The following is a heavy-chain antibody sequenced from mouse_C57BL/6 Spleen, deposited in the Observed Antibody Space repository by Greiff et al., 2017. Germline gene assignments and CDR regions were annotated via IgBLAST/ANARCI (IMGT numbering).Heavy chain of an antibody. CDR2: ISSGSSTI. V-gene: IGHV5-17*01. Sequence: EVMLVESGGGLVKPGGSLKLSCAASGFTFSDYGMHWVRQAPEKGLEWVAYISSGSSTIYYADTVKGRFTISRDNAKNTLFLQMTSLRSEDTAMYYCARDYYGSRFAYWGQGTLVTVSA. CDR3: ARDYYGSRFAY. CDR1: GFTFSDYG. J-gene: IGHJ3*01. D-gene: IGHD1-1*01.